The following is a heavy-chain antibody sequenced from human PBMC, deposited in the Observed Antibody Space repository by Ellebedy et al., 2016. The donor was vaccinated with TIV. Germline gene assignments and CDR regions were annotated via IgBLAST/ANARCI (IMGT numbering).Heavy chain of an antibody. D-gene: IGHD5-12*01. J-gene: IGHJ6*02. CDR3: ARDPGGGWDGMDV. Sequence: MPSETLSLTCTVSGGSISSYYWSWIRQPPGKGLEWIGYIYYSGSTNYNPSLKSRVTISVDTSKTQFFLKLRSVTAADTAVYYCARDPGGGWDGMDVWGQGTTVTVSS. CDR1: GGSISSYY. V-gene: IGHV4-59*01. CDR2: IYYSGST.